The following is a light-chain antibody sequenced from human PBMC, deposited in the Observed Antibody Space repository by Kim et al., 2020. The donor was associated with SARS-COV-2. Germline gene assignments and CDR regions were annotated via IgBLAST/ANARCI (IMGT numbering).Light chain of an antibody. V-gene: IGLV10-54*01. J-gene: IGLJ1*01. CDR2: RTN. Sequence: QTTTLTCTGGSNDVGPHGAAWLQQHQGHPPKLLSYRTNNRPSGISERFSASRSGNTASLTITGLQPEDEADYYCSSWVSSLTGYVLGSGTKVTVL. CDR1: SNDVGPHG. CDR3: SSWVSSLTGYV.